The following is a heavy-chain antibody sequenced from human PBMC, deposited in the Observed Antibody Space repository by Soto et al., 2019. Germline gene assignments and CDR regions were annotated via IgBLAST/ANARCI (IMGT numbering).Heavy chain of an antibody. D-gene: IGHD5-18*01. CDR2: IKSQASGGTI. Sequence: GGSLRLSCAASGITFIYAWMDWVRQAPGKRLEWVGRIKSQASGGTIDYAAPGKGRFTISRDDSKSTVYLQMDSLKTEDTAVYYCTHLLSLAHPYCYLWGQGTQVTV. V-gene: IGHV3-15*07. CDR1: GITFIYAW. J-gene: IGHJ4*02. CDR3: THLLSLAHPYCYL.